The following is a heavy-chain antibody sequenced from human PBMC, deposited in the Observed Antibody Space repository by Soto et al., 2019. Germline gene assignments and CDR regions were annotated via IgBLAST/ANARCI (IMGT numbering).Heavy chain of an antibody. CDR1: GFTFSSYA. V-gene: IGHV3-23*01. Sequence: GGSLRLSCSASGFTFSSYAMSWVRQAPGKGLEWVSAISGSGGSTYYADSVKGRFTISRDNSKNTLYLQMNSLRAEDTAVYYCANCGSSTSYYYYYGMDVWGQGTTVTVSS. J-gene: IGHJ6*02. CDR3: ANCGSSTSYYYYYGMDV. CDR2: ISGSGGST. D-gene: IGHD2-2*01.